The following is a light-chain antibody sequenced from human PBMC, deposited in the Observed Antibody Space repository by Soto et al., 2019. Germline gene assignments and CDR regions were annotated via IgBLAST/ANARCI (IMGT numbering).Light chain of an antibody. CDR2: GAY. J-gene: IGKJ1*01. CDR1: QSVSSSY. V-gene: IGKV3-20*01. Sequence: EIVLTQSPGTLPLSPGERATLSCRASQSVSSSYLAWYQQKPGQAPRLLIYGAYSRATGIPDRFSGSGSGTYFTLTISRLEPEDVAVYYCQQYGSSRTFGQGTKVEIK. CDR3: QQYGSSRT.